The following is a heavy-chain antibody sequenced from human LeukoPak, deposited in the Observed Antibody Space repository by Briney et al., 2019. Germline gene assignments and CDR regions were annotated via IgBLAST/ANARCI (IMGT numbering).Heavy chain of an antibody. V-gene: IGHV4-39*01. CDR2: IYYSGST. J-gene: IGHJ6*02. D-gene: IGHD3-16*01. Sequence: KPSETLPLTCTVSGGSISSSSYYWGWIRQPPGKGLEWIGSIYYSGSTYYNPSLKSRVTISVDTSKNQLSLKLTSVTAADAAVYYCARPRWGYYYGMDVWGQGTTVTVSS. CDR1: GGSISSSSYY. CDR3: ARPRWGYYYGMDV.